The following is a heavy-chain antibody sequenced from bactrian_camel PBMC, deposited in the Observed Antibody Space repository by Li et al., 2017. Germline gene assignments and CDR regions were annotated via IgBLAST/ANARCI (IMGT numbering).Heavy chain of an antibody. V-gene: IGHV3-2*01. J-gene: IGHJ6*01. CDR2: IYTGGGST. D-gene: IGHD5*01. CDR1: GFTFSTYY. CDR3: ARTLSSTGP. Sequence: HVQLVESGGGLVQPGGSLRLSCAASGFTFSTYYMSWVRQAPGKGLEWVSSIYTGGGSTYYADSVKGRFTISKDNAKNTLYLQLNGLKTEDTAMYYCARTLSSTGPWGQGTQVTVS.